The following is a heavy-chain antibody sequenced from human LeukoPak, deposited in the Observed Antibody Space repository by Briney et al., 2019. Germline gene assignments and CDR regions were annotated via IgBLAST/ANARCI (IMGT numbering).Heavy chain of an antibody. D-gene: IGHD3-10*01. CDR3: ASQDERITMVRGVIRFDY. J-gene: IGHJ4*02. CDR2: IYYSGST. V-gene: IGHV4-39*01. CDR1: GGSISSSSYY. Sequence: PSETLSLTCTVSGGSISSSSYYWGWIRQPPGKGLEWIGSIYYSGSTYYNPSLKNRVTISVDTSKNQFSLKLSSVTAADTAVYYCASQDERITMVRGVIRFDYWGQGTLVTVSS.